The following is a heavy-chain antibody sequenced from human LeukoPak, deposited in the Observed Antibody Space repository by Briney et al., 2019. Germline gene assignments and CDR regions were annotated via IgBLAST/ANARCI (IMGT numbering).Heavy chain of an antibody. CDR3: ARPNFLYCSSTTCLFDY. Sequence: ASVKVSCKASGCTFTDDYLHWVRQAPGQGFEWLGWINPNSGDTNYAQKFQGRVTMTRDTSISTAHMEMSRLRSDDTAVYYCARPNFLYCSSTTCLFDYWGQGTLVTVSS. J-gene: IGHJ4*02. CDR2: INPNSGDT. D-gene: IGHD2-2*01. V-gene: IGHV1-2*02. CDR1: GCTFTDDY.